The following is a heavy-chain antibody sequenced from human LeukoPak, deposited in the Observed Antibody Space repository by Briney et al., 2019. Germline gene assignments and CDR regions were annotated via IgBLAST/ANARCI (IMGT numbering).Heavy chain of an antibody. CDR3: ARGAPTGNGYYDSSGYYYFDY. Sequence: GGSLRLSCAASGFTFSSYAMSWVRQAPGKGLEWVSAISGSGGSTYYADSVKGRFTISRDNSKNTLYLQMNSLRAEDTAVYYCARGAPTGNGYYDSSGYYYFDYWGQGTLVTVSS. CDR2: ISGSGGST. D-gene: IGHD3-22*01. CDR1: GFTFSSYA. V-gene: IGHV3-23*01. J-gene: IGHJ4*02.